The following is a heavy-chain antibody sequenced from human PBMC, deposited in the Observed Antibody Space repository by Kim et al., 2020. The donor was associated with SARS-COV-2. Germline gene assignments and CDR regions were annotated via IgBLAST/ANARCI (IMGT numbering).Heavy chain of an antibody. V-gene: IGHV3-23*01. CDR3: AIYYYVAGGGIVD. CDR1: GFTFSSYT. D-gene: IGHD3-22*01. J-gene: IGHJ4*02. Sequence: GGSLRLSCVASGFTFSSYTMSWVRQAPGKGLEWVSSISGGGGATFYADSVKGRFIISRDNSKNTLFLQMTSLRADDTAFYYCAIYYYVAGGGIVDWGQGTLVTVSS. CDR2: ISGGGGAT.